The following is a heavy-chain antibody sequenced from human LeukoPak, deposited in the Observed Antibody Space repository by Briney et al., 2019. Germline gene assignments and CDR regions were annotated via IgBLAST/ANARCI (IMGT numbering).Heavy chain of an antibody. J-gene: IGHJ6*03. D-gene: IGHD3-3*01. CDR3: ARRGPPERFLEWLNPHYYYYYYMDV. V-gene: IGHV4-34*01. CDR2: INHSGST. CDR1: GGSFSGYY. Sequence: KPSETLSLTRAVYGGSFSGYYWSWIRQPPGKGLEWIGEINHSGSTNYNPSLKSRVTISVDTSKNQFSLKLSSVTAPDTAVYYCARRGPPERFLEWLNPHYYYYYYMDVWGKGTTVTVSS.